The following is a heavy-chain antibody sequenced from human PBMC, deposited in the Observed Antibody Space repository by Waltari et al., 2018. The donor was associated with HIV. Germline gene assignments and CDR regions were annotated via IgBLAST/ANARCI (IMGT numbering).Heavy chain of an antibody. CDR1: GYTFTSSG. V-gene: IGHV1-18*01. CDR2: TSACNCNT. J-gene: IGHJ4*02. Sequence: QVQLVQSGAEVKKPGASVKVSCKASGYTFTSSGISWLRQAPGQGLEWMGWTSACNCNTNFAQQLRGRVPMTTGTSTSTGHMWLWLLRSDDTAVYYCARGRKFDYSDSWDQGTLVTVSS. D-gene: IGHD3-10*01. CDR3: ARGRKFDYSDS.